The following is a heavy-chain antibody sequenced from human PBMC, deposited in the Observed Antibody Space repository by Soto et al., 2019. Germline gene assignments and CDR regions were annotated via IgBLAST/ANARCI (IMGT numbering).Heavy chain of an antibody. CDR3: ATRDRTAVDY. Sequence: GESLKISCKGSGYRFTNYWIGWVRQMPGKGLEWMGTIYPNDSDTRYSPSFQGQVTISADKSISTAYLQWSSLKASDTAMYYCATRDRTAVDYWGQGTVVTVSS. V-gene: IGHV5-51*01. CDR1: GYRFTNYW. J-gene: IGHJ4*02. CDR2: IYPNDSDT. D-gene: IGHD3-22*01.